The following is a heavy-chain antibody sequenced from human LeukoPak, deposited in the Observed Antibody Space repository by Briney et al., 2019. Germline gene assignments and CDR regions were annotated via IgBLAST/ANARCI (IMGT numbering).Heavy chain of an antibody. D-gene: IGHD1-1*01. J-gene: IGHJ4*02. Sequence: GGSLRLSCTVSGFTVSSDSMSWVRQAPGKGLEWVANIKYDGSEKYYVDSVKGRFTISRDNAKNSLYLQMNSLRAEDTAVYYCARGGTTFEHWGQGTLVTVSS. CDR2: IKYDGSEK. CDR1: GFTVSSDS. V-gene: IGHV3-7*01. CDR3: ARGGTTFEH.